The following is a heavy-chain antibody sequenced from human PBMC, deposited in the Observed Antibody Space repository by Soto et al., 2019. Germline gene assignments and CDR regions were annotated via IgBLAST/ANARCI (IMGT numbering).Heavy chain of an antibody. CDR3: ARLRIATNNYKWFDP. CDR1: GAALNSGNYY. V-gene: IGHV4-31*03. D-gene: IGHD2-21*01. CDR2: IYVTGAV. J-gene: IGHJ5*02. Sequence: ASETLSLTCSVSGAALNSGNYYWSWIRQVPGKGLEWIGHIYVTGAVGYNPSLRDRITISQETSERQFSLNLRLVTAADTAVYYCARLRIATNNYKWFDPWGQGTLVIVSS.